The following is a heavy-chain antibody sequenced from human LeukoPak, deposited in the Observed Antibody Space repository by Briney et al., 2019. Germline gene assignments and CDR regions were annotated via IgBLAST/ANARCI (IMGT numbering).Heavy chain of an antibody. Sequence: SVKVSCKASGGTFNRDAISWVRQAPGQGLEWMGGIIPIFGTPNYAQKFQGRVTITADKSTSTAYMELSSLRSEDTAVYYCARDLRDDSSGYAGYWGQGTLVTVSS. CDR1: GGTFNRDA. J-gene: IGHJ4*02. V-gene: IGHV1-69*06. CDR3: ARDLRDDSSGYAGY. CDR2: IIPIFGTP. D-gene: IGHD3-22*01.